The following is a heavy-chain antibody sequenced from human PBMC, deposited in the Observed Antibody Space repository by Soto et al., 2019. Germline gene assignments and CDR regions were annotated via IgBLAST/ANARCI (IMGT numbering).Heavy chain of an antibody. J-gene: IGHJ4*02. V-gene: IGHV3-33*01. Sequence: QVQLVESGGGVVQPGRSLRLSCAASGLTFSSYGMHWVRQAPGKGLEWVAVIWYDGSNKYYADSLKGRFTISRDNSTNALYLQMNSLRAEDTAVYYCARRYYYDSSGLGGFDYWGQGTLVTVSS. CDR2: IWYDGSNK. CDR3: ARRYYYDSSGLGGFDY. CDR1: GLTFSSYG. D-gene: IGHD3-22*01.